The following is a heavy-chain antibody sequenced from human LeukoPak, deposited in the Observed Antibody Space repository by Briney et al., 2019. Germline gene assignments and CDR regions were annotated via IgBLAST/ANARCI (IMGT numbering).Heavy chain of an antibody. J-gene: IGHJ6*02. CDR3: ARDKSRLRYCSSTSCPVGYYGMDV. CDR1: GFTFSSYA. D-gene: IGHD2-2*01. Sequence: GGSLRLSCAASGFTFSSYAMSWVRQAPGKGLEWVSYISSSGSTIYYADSVKGRFTISRDNAKNSLYLQMNSLRAEDTAVYYCARDKSRLRYCSSTSCPVGYYGMDVWGQGTTVTVSS. CDR2: ISSSGSTI. V-gene: IGHV3-48*03.